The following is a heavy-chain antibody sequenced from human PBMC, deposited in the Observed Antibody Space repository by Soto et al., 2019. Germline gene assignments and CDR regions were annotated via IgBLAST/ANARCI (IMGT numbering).Heavy chain of an antibody. CDR2: ISAGSSNI. J-gene: IGHJ4*02. CDR1: GFTFKTHY. CDR3: ARQYPSSSRHFDH. V-gene: IGHV3-21*01. D-gene: IGHD6-6*01. Sequence: GGSLRLSFAASGFTFKTHYMIWVRQAPGKGLEWVSSISAGSSNIYYAPSVKGRFTISRDNAKNSLYLQINSLRAEDTAVYYCARQYPSSSRHFDHWGQGTLVTVSS.